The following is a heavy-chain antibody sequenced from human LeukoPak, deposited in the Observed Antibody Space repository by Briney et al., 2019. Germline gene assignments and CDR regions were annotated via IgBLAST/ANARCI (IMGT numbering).Heavy chain of an antibody. CDR1: GSTFTGYY. V-gene: IGHV1-2*02. D-gene: IGHD2-15*01. CDR3: ARGRYCSGGSCYSFSDYDY. CDR2: INPNSGGT. Sequence: GASVKVSCKASGSTFTGYYMHWVRQAPGQGLEWMGWINPNSGGTNYAQKFQGRVTMTRDTSISTAYMELSRLRSDDTAVYYCARGRYCSGGSCYSFSDYDYWGQGTLVTVSS. J-gene: IGHJ4*02.